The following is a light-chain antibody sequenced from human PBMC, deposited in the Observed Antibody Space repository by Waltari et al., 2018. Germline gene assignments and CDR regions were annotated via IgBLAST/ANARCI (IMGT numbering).Light chain of an antibody. V-gene: IGLV1-44*01. CDR1: SSNIGSHT. CDR2: STN. Sequence: QSVLTQPPSASGTPGLRVPIPCSGSSSNIGSHTVNWYQQLPGTAPKLLIYSTNQRPSGVPDRFSGSKSGTSASLAISGLQSEDEADYYCATWDDSLNAAVFGGGTQLSVL. CDR3: ATWDDSLNAAV. J-gene: IGLJ7*01.